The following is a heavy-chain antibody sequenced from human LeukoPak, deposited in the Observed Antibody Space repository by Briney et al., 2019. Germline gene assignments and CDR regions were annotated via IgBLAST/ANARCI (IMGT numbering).Heavy chain of an antibody. CDR3: ARDDALVGGFDY. CDR1: GFTISNYW. D-gene: IGHD1-26*01. CDR2: IKQDGSEK. J-gene: IGHJ4*02. V-gene: IGHV3-7*01. Sequence: PGGSLRLSCAASGFTISNYWMSWVRQAPGKGLEWVANIKQDGSEKYYVDSVKGRFTISRDNAKNSLYLQMNSLRAEDTAVYYCARDDALVGGFDYWGQGTLVTVSS.